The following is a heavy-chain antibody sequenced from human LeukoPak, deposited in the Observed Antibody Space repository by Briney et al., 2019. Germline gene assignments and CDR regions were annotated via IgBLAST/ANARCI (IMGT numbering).Heavy chain of an antibody. D-gene: IGHD3-10*01. CDR1: GFTFSNYG. J-gene: IGHJ4*02. CDR2: ISYDGSNK. Sequence: GGSLRLSCAASGFTFSNYGMHWVRQAPGKGLEWVAHISYDGSNKYYADSVKGRFIISRDHSKNTLYLQMNSLRAEDTAVYYCAKHLWRDLLWFGEGYYFGYWGQGTLVTVSS. CDR3: AKHLWRDLLWFGEGYYFGY. V-gene: IGHV3-30*18.